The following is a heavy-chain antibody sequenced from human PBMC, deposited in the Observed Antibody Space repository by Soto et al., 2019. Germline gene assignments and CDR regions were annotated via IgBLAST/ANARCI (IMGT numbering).Heavy chain of an antibody. J-gene: IGHJ4*02. CDR2: ISSDLVSI. Sequence: EVQLVESGGGLVKPGGSLRLSCAASGFTFSSYSMNWVRQAPGKGLEWVSSISSDLVSILYADSVRGRFIISRDNAKNSQYLQMNSLRAEDTAVYYCARFETSVYTTGHEDWGQGTLVTVSS. D-gene: IGHD6-19*01. CDR1: GFTFSSYS. V-gene: IGHV3-21*01. CDR3: ARFETSVYTTGHED.